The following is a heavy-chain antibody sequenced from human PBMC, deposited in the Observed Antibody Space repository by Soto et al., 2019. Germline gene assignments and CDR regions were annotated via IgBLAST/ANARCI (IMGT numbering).Heavy chain of an antibody. CDR3: ARDTYYYDSSGYTPDY. CDR1: GFTFSSYA. V-gene: IGHV3-30-3*01. D-gene: IGHD3-22*01. Sequence: GGSLRLSCAASGFTFSSYAMHWVRQAPGKGLEWVAVISYDGSNKYYADSVKGRFTISRDNSKNTLYLQMNSLRAEDTAVYYCARDTYYYDSSGYTPDYWGQGT. CDR2: ISYDGSNK. J-gene: IGHJ4*02.